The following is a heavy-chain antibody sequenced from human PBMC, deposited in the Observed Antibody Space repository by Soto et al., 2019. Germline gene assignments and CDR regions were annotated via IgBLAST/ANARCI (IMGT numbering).Heavy chain of an antibody. CDR2: LSESGDST. D-gene: IGHD3-9*01. V-gene: IGHV3-23*01. Sequence: SCAASGFTLSHSPMSWFRQAPGGGREWVSGLSESGDSTQYADSGKGRFSISRDNFKNTLFLQMNSLRAEDKAVYYCSRRDFLPRSPYFFDSWGQGTLVTVS. CDR3: SRRDFLPRSPYFFDS. CDR1: GFTLSHSP. J-gene: IGHJ4*02.